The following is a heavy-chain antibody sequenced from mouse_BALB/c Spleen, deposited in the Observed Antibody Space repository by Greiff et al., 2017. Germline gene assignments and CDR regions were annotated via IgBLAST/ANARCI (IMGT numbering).Heavy chain of an antibody. CDR1: GYTFTSYY. CDR2: IYPGDGST. D-gene: IGHD2-1*01. CDR3: ARRGGKGDFDY. J-gene: IGHJ2*01. V-gene: IGHV1S56*01. Sequence: QVQLQQSGPELVKPGASVKMSCKASGYTFTSYYIHWVKQRPGQGLEWIGWIYPGDGSTKYNEKFKGKTTLTADKSSSTAYMLLSSLTPEDSAIYFCARRGGKGDFDYWGQGTTLTVSS.